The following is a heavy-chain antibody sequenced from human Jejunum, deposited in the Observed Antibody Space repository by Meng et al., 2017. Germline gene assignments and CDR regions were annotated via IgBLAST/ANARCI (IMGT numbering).Heavy chain of an antibody. V-gene: IGHV1-69*01. CDR1: GGTFTAFA. CDR3: ARGGVSYQLLTRLTF. Sequence: QVEVVRAGAGVKKPGSSVKVSCKASGGTFTAFAFSWVRQAPGQGLEWMGGIIPYLGTANYAQKFQGRVTITADESTSTAYMELSSLRSDDTAVYYCARGGVSYQLLTRLTFWGQGTLVTVSS. J-gene: IGHJ4*02. CDR2: IIPYLGTA. D-gene: IGHD2-2*01.